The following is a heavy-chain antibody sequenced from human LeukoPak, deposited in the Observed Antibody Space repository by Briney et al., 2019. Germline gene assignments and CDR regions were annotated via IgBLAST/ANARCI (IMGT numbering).Heavy chain of an antibody. CDR1: GFTFSSYA. J-gene: IGHJ4*02. CDR2: ISGSGDYT. D-gene: IGHD6-13*01. Sequence: GGSLRLSCVVSGFTFSSYAMSWVRQAPGKGLEWVPAISGSGDYTYYADSVKGRFTISRDNSKNTLYLQMDSLRAEDTAIYYCAKGPLEGYSNSWRGDYWGQGTLVTVSS. CDR3: AKGPLEGYSNSWRGDY. V-gene: IGHV3-23*01.